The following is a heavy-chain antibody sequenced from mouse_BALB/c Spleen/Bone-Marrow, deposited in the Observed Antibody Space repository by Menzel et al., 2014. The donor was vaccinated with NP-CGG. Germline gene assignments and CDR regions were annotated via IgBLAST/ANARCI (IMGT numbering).Heavy chain of an antibody. Sequence: QVQLQQSGPELVKPGASVRISCKASGYTFTTYYIHCVKQRPGQGLEWIGWIYPGNVNTNYNEKFKGKATLTADKSSSTAYMQLSSLTSEDSAVYFCARGGYDGAWFAYWGQGTLVTVSA. V-gene: IGHV1S56*01. CDR1: GYTFTTYY. D-gene: IGHD2-14*01. CDR2: IYPGNVNT. J-gene: IGHJ3*01. CDR3: ARGGYDGAWFAY.